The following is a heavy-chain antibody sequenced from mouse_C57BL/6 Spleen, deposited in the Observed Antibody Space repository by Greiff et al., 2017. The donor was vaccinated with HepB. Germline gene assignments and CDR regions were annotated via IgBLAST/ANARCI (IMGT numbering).Heavy chain of an antibody. J-gene: IGHJ1*03. CDR2: ISYDGSN. V-gene: IGHV3-6*01. CDR1: GYSITSGYY. CDR3: AFTTVGPSWYFDV. Sequence: EVQLQESGPGLVKPSQSLSLTCSVTGYSITSGYYWNWIRQFPGNKLEWMGYISYDGSNNYNPSHKNRISITRDTSKNQFFLKLNSVTTEDTATYYCAFTTVGPSWYFDVWGTGTTVTVSS. D-gene: IGHD1-1*01.